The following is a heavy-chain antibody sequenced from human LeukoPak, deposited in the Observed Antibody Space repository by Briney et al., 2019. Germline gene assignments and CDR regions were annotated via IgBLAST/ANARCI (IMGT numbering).Heavy chain of an antibody. CDR2: IYSSGST. J-gene: IGHJ3*02. V-gene: IGHV4-61*02. CDR3: ARDPRYSSSAHAFDI. Sequence: PSETLSLTCTVSGGSISSGSYYWSWIRQPAGKGLEWIGRIYSSGSTNYDPSLKSRVTISQDTSKNQVSLKLSSVTAADTAVYYCARDPRYSSSAHAFDIWGQGTMVTVSS. D-gene: IGHD6-6*01. CDR1: GGSISSGSYY.